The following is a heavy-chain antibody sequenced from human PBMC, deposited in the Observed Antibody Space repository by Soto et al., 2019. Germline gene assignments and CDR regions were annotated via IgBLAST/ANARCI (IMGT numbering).Heavy chain of an antibody. CDR3: ARRNGIDF. D-gene: IGHD2-8*01. V-gene: IGHV4-39*07. J-gene: IGHJ4*02. Sequence: PSETLSLTCTFSGGSISSRSHYWGWIRQAPGKGLEWIGYISDSGSTNYSPSLESRVTISVDTSKNPFSLKLTSVTAADTAVYYCARRNGIDFWGQGTLVTVS. CDR1: GGSISSRSHY. CDR2: ISDSGST.